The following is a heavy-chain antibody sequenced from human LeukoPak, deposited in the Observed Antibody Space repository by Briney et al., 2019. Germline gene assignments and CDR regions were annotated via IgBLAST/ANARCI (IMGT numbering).Heavy chain of an antibody. J-gene: IGHJ4*02. Sequence: GGSLRLSCAASGFTFSNAWMSWVRQAPGKGLEWVGRIKSKTDGGTTDYAAPVKGRFTISRDDSKNTLYLQMNSLKTEDTAVYYCTTKPAWRCSGGSCYRFDYWGQGTLVTVSS. D-gene: IGHD2-15*01. CDR3: TTKPAWRCSGGSCYRFDY. CDR2: IKSKTDGGTT. V-gene: IGHV3-15*01. CDR1: GFTFSNAW.